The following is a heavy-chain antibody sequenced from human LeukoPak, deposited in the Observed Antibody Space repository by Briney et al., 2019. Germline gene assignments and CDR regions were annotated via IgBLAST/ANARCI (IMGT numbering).Heavy chain of an antibody. D-gene: IGHD3-22*01. CDR2: INHSGST. Sequence: SETLSLTCAVYGGSFSGYYWSWIRQPPGKGLEWIGEINHSGSTNYNPSLKSRVTISVDTSKNQFSLKLSSVTAADTAVYYCARSVVVITMNWFDPWGQGTLVTVS. V-gene: IGHV4-34*01. CDR1: GGSFSGYY. J-gene: IGHJ5*02. CDR3: ARSVVVITMNWFDP.